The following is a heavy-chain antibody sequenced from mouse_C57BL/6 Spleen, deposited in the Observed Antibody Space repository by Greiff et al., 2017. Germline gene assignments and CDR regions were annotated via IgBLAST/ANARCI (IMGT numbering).Heavy chain of an antibody. V-gene: IGHV1-18*01. CDR3: AIELYRAWCAY. Sequence: EVQLQQSGPELVKPGASVKIPCKASGYTFTDYNMDWVKQSHGKSLEWIGDINPNNGGTSYNQKFKGKATLTVDKSSSTAYMELLSLTSEDTAVYYCAIELYRAWCAYWGQGTLVTVSA. J-gene: IGHJ3*01. CDR2: INPNNGGT. CDR1: GYTFTDYN. D-gene: IGHD5-1-1*01.